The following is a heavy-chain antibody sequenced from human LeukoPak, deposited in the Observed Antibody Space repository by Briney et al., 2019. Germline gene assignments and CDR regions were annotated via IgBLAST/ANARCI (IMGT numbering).Heavy chain of an antibody. V-gene: IGHV3-23*01. J-gene: IGHJ5*02. CDR2: ISDSGDIT. CDR3: AGAPLVLQYRWWFDP. Sequence: PGGSLRLSCAASGFAFSKLAMGWVRQAPGKGLEWVSVISDSGDITYYADSVKGRFTISGDNAKNSLYLQMNSLRAEDTAVYHCAGAPLVLQYRWWFDPWGQGTLVIVSS. CDR1: GFAFSKLA. D-gene: IGHD5-24*01.